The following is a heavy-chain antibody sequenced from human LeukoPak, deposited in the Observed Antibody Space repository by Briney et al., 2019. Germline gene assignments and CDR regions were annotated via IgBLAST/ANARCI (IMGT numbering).Heavy chain of an antibody. V-gene: IGHV3-23*01. J-gene: IGHJ4*02. CDR1: GFTFSSYA. D-gene: IGHD1-26*01. Sequence: PGGSLRLSCAASGFTFSSYAMSWVRQAPGKGLEWVSAISGSGGSTYYADSVKGRFTISRDNSKNTLYLQMNSLRAEDTAVYYCAKARSGSYSTTPFDYWGQGTLVTVSS. CDR3: AKARSGSYSTTPFDY. CDR2: ISGSGGST.